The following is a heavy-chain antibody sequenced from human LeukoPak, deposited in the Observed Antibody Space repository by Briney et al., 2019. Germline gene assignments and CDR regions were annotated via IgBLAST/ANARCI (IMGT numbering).Heavy chain of an antibody. CDR2: INSDGSST. J-gene: IGHJ4*02. V-gene: IGHV3-20*04. CDR3: ASAWYGSGIADY. CDR1: GFTFDDYG. Sequence: PGGSLRLSCAASGFTFDDYGMSWVRQAPGKGLVWVSHINSDGSSTTYADSVKGRFTISRDNAKNSLYLQMNSLRAEDTALYYCASAWYGSGIADYWGQGTLVTVSS. D-gene: IGHD3-10*01.